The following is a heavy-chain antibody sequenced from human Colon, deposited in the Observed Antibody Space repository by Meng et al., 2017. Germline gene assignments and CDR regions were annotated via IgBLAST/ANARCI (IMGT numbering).Heavy chain of an antibody. CDR3: ARKRTSPGTLGFDY. Sequence: QVQRQESGPGLGKPSGTLSLPCAVSGDSISSGNGWTWVRQPPGKGLEWIGEIYPSGRTSSNPSLQGRVTILLDKSKNQFSLELNSVTAADTAIYFCARKRTSPGTLGFDYWGQGTLVTVSS. D-gene: IGHD6-13*01. CDR1: GDSISSGNG. V-gene: IGHV4-4*02. CDR2: IYPSGRT. J-gene: IGHJ4*02.